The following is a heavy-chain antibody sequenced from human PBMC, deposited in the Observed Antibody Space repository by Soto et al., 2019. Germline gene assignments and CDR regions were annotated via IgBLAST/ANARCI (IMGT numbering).Heavy chain of an antibody. CDR3: ARAAVGSSSPFDY. Sequence: SETLSLTCAVSGGSISSGGYSWSWIRQPPGKGLEWIGYIYHSGSTYYNPSPRSRVTISVDRSKNQFSLKLSSVTAADTAVYYCARAAVGSSSPFDYWGQGTLVTVSS. CDR2: IYHSGST. J-gene: IGHJ4*02. V-gene: IGHV4-30-2*01. CDR1: GGSISSGGYS. D-gene: IGHD6-6*01.